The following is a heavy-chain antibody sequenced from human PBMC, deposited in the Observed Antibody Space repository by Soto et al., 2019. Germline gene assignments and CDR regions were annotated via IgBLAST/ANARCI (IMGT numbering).Heavy chain of an antibody. V-gene: IGHV4-31*03. J-gene: IGHJ4*02. CDR1: GDSLSSGGHY. CDR2: IYDSVNT. Sequence: SETLSLTCTVSGDSLSSGGHYWSWIRQHPGKGLERIGHIYDSVNTYYSPSLRSRVTISADMSKNQFSLNLRSVTAADTAVYYCARVDHRGYFAILTDSWGQGTLVTVSS. CDR3: ARVDHRGYFAILTDS. D-gene: IGHD3-9*01.